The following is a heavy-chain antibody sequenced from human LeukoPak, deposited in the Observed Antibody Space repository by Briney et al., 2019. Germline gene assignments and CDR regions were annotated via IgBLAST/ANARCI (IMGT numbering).Heavy chain of an antibody. V-gene: IGHV4-59*01. CDR2: IHYTGST. CDR1: GGSISSYY. Sequence: PSETLSLTCTVSGGSISSYYWSWIRQPPGKGLEWIGYIHYTGSTNQSPSLKSRVTISIDTSKNQFSLKLTSVTAADTAVYYCARLTDSSASKGWFDPWGQGILVTVSS. CDR3: ARLTDSSASKGWFDP. D-gene: IGHD3-22*01. J-gene: IGHJ5*02.